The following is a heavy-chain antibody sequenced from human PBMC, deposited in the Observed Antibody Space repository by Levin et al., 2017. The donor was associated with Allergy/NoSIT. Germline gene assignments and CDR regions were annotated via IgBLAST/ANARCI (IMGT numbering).Heavy chain of an antibody. CDR3: ARHSALDI. J-gene: IGHJ3*02. V-gene: IGHV1-2*02. CDR1: GYTFTDPY. Sequence: ASVKVSCKASGYTFTDPYIHWVRQAPGQGLEWMGWMNPNSGGTNYAQKFQGRVTMTRDTSISTAYMELSSLRSDDTAVYYCARHSALDIWGQGTMVTVSS. CDR2: MNPNSGGT.